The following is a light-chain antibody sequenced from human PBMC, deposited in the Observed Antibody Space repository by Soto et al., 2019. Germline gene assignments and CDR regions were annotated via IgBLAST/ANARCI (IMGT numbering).Light chain of an antibody. CDR1: QGIAKS. J-gene: IGKJ1*01. V-gene: IGKV1-27*01. CDR3: QKYNSAPWT. CDR2: SAS. Sequence: DIQMTQSPSSLSASVGDRVTITCRASQGIAKSLAWYQQKPGKAPKLLIYSASTLQSGVPSRFSGSGSGTDFTLTISSLQPEDVATYYCQKYNSAPWTFGQGTKAEIK.